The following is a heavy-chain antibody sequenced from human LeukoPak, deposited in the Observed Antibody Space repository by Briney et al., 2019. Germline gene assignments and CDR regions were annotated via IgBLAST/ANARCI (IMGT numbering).Heavy chain of an antibody. CDR2: IKPDGSDQ. CDR1: GFTFSSYW. J-gene: IGHJ4*02. CDR3: ARWSLGDY. V-gene: IGHV3-7*01. Sequence: PGGSLRLSCAASGFTFSSYWVSWVRQAPGKGLEWVANIKPDGSDQYYVDSVKGRFTISRDNAKNSLYLQMNSLRAEDTAVYYCARWSLGDYWGQGTLVTVSS. D-gene: IGHD1-26*01.